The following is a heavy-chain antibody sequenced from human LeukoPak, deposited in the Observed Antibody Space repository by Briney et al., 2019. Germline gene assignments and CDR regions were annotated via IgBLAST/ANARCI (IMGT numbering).Heavy chain of an antibody. CDR3: AKDPYRVIVATGNYLDP. D-gene: IGHD2-21*01. CDR1: GLTGSHNY. CDR2: IHTSGDT. V-gene: IGHV3-66*03. J-gene: IGHJ5*02. Sequence: GGSLRLSCAASGLTGSHNYVSWVRQAPGKGLEWVSAIHTSGDTCYADSVKGRFTISRDNSKNTLYLQMDSLRGEDTAVYYCAKDPYRVIVATGNYLDPWGQGTLVTVSS.